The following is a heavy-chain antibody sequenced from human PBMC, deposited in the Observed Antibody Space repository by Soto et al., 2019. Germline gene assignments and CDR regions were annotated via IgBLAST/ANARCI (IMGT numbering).Heavy chain of an antibody. CDR3: TTDSIGGDYGYGGMDV. J-gene: IGHJ6*02. Sequence: GGSLRLSCAASGFTFSNAWMSWVRQAPGKGLEWVGRIKSKTDGGTTDHAARVKGRFTISRDDSKNTLYLQMNSLKTEDTAVYYCTTDSIGGDYGYGGMDVWGQGTTVTVSS. CDR1: GFTFSNAW. V-gene: IGHV3-15*01. CDR2: IKSKTDGGTT. D-gene: IGHD4-17*01.